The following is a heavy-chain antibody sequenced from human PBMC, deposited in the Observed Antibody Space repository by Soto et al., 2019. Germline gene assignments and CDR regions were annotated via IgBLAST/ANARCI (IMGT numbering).Heavy chain of an antibody. CDR1: GYTFTSYA. CDR2: INAGNGNT. J-gene: IGHJ4*02. V-gene: IGHV1-3*01. CDR3: ARDYSSWYPTYYFDY. Sequence: AASVKVSCKASGYTFTSYAMHWVRQAPGQRLEWMGWINAGNGNTKYSQKFQGRVTITRDTSASTAYMELSSLRSEDTAVYYCARDYSSWYPTYYFDYSGQGTLVTVSS. D-gene: IGHD6-13*01.